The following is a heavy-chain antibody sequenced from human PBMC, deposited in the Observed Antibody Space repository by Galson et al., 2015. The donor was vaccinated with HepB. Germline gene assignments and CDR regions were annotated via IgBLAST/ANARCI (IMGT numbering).Heavy chain of an antibody. CDR2: IGVSSSKT. V-gene: IGHV3-23*01. D-gene: IGHD1-1*01. J-gene: IGHJ4*02. CDR3: AKGTTNIDY. Sequence: SLRLSCAASGFTFSSLCMTWVRQPPGKGLECVSAIGVSSSKTDYVESVKGRFTISRDNSKNMLYLQMNNLRVEDTAVYYCAKGTTNIDYWGQGTLVTVSS. CDR1: GFTFSSLC.